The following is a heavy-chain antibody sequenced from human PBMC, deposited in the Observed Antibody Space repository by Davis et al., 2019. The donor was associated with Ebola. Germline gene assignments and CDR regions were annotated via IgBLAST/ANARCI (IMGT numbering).Heavy chain of an antibody. CDR1: GGSISSHY. CDR2: MYYSGST. V-gene: IGHV4-59*11. D-gene: IGHD3-10*01. CDR3: ARPRITMVRGVIIEWWFDP. Sequence: SETLSLTCAVSGGSISSHYWSWIRQSPGKGLEWIGYMYYSGSTNYNPSLKSRVTISAESSTNQFSLNLTSVTAADSAVYYCARPRITMVRGVIIEWWFDPWGQGTLVTVSS. J-gene: IGHJ5*02.